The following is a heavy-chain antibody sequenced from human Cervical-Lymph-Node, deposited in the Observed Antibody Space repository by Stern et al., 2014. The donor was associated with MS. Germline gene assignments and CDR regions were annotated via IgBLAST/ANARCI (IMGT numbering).Heavy chain of an antibody. CDR1: GFTFSSYS. Sequence: VQLEESGGGLVQPGGSLRLSCAASGFTFSSYSMSWVRQAPGKGLEWVSAISGSSGDTYYADSVKGRFTISRDNSKNTLYLQMNSLRVEDTALYYCASPNDYSNYVPFDSWGQGTLVTVSS. D-gene: IGHD4-11*01. CDR3: ASPNDYSNYVPFDS. J-gene: IGHJ4*02. V-gene: IGHV3-23*04. CDR2: ISGSSGDT.